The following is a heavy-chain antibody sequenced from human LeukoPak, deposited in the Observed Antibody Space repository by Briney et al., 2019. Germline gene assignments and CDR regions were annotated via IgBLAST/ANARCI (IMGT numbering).Heavy chain of an antibody. J-gene: IGHJ5*02. CDR3: ARGSGSYYWNNWFDP. V-gene: IGHV4-4*07. CDR1: GGSISSYY. CDR2: IYYSGST. Sequence: SETLSLTCTVSGGSISSYYWGWIRQPAGKGLEWIGSIYYSGSTYYNPSLKSRVTISVDTSKNQFSLKLSSVTAADTAVYYCARGSGSYYWNNWFDPWGQGTPVTVSS. D-gene: IGHD1-26*01.